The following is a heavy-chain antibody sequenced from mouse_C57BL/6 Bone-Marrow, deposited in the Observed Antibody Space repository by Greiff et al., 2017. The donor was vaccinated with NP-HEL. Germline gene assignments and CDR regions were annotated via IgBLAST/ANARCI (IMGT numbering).Heavy chain of an antibody. V-gene: IGHV5-9*01. CDR1: GFTFSSYT. J-gene: IGHJ1*03. D-gene: IGHD2-1*01. CDR2: ISGGGGNP. CDR3: ARGDIYYGPWYFDV. Sequence: EVMLVESGGGLVKPGGSLKLSCAASGFTFSSYTMSWVRQTPEKRLEWVATISGGGGNPYYPDSVKGRFTISRDNAKNTLYLQMSSLKSEDTALYYCARGDIYYGPWYFDVWGTGTTVTVSS.